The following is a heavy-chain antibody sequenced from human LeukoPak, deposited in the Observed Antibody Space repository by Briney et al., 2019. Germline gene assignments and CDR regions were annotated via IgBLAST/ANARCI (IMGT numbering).Heavy chain of an antibody. J-gene: IGHJ3*02. V-gene: IGHV6-1*01. Sequence: SQTLSLTCAISGDSVSSNSAAWNWIRQSPSRGLEWLGRTYYRSKWYNDYAVSVKSRITINPDTSKNQFSLQLNSVTPEDTAVYYCARDWGSVGATQYGSDIWGQGTMVTVSS. D-gene: IGHD1-26*01. CDR3: ARDWGSVGATQYGSDI. CDR1: GDSVSSNSAA. CDR2: TYYRSKWYN.